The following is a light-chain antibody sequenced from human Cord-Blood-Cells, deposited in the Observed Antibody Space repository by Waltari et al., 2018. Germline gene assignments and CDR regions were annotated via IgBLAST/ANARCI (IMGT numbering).Light chain of an antibody. CDR2: AAS. CDR1: QSISSY. Sequence: IQMTQSLTSLSASVGVSVAITCRASQSISSYLNWYQQKPGKAPKLLIYAASSLQSGVPSSFSGSGSGTDFTLSISSLQPEDFATYYGQQNYSTPRGFGPGTKVDIK. J-gene: IGKJ3*01. CDR3: QQNYSTPRG. V-gene: IGKV1-39*01.